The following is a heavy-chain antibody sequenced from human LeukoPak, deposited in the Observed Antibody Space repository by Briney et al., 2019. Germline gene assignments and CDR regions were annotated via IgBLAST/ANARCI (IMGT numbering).Heavy chain of an antibody. CDR3: ATGLVLIPAGVQGY. CDR2: MTGSGETT. Sequence: PGGSLRLSCAVSGFTFGDYTMGWVRQAPGKGLEWLSIMTGSGETTHYADSVKGRFTISRDNAKNTLYLQMNSLRAEDTAVYYCATGLVLIPAGVQGYWGQGILVTVSS. V-gene: IGHV3-23*01. J-gene: IGHJ4*02. D-gene: IGHD2-2*01. CDR1: GFTFGDYT.